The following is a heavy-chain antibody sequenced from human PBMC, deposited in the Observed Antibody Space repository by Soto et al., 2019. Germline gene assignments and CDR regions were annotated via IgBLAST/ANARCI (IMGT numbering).Heavy chain of an antibody. D-gene: IGHD2-15*01. CDR1: GFTFSSFA. Sequence: ERQLLESGGGLVQPGGSRRLSCVASGFTFSSFAMGWVRQSPGTGLEWVAGVDGSGYDTSFAASVNGRFTISRDNSENTLFLHMTNLRAEDTARYYCAKEIMAAAYAPTSAFDLWGPGTVVSVS. V-gene: IGHV3-23*01. J-gene: IGHJ4*02. CDR3: AKEIMAAAYAPTSAFDL. CDR2: VDGSGYDT.